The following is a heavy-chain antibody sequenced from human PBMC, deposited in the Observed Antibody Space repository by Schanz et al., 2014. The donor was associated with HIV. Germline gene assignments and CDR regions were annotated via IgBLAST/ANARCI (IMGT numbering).Heavy chain of an antibody. CDR1: GFTSSSYA. J-gene: IGHJ3*02. D-gene: IGHD6-19*01. CDR2: IRYDGSNK. V-gene: IGHV3-33*08. Sequence: QVQLVESGGGVVQPGKSLRLSCVASGFTSSSYAMYWARQAPGKGLEWVAVIRYDGSNKYYADSVKGRFTISRDNSKNTVYLQMNSLRVEDTAVYYCARPFRSGWFEGIRNDAFDIWGQGTMVTVSS. CDR3: ARPFRSGWFEGIRNDAFDI.